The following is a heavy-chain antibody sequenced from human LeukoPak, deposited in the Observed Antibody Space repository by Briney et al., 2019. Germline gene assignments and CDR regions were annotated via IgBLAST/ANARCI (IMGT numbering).Heavy chain of an antibody. D-gene: IGHD4-11*01. Sequence: SETLSLTCTVSGGSVTNYYWTWIRQPPGKGLEWIGYIHYSGSTNYNPSLKSRVTISVDTSKNQFSLKLSSVTAADTAVYYCARASVTYYYYYYMDVWGKGTTVTVSS. CDR2: IHYSGST. CDR1: GGSVTNYY. V-gene: IGHV4-59*02. J-gene: IGHJ6*03. CDR3: ARASVTYYYYYYMDV.